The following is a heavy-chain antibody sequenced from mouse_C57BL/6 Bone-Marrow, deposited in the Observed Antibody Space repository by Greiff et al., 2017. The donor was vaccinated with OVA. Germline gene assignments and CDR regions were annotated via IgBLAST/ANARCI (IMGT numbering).Heavy chain of an antibody. V-gene: IGHV1-4*01. Sequence: LQQSGAELARPGASVKMSCKASGYTFTSYTMHWVKQRPGQGLEWIGYINPSSGYTKYNQKFKDKATLTADKSSSTAYMQLSSLTSEDSAVYYCAREEGITTVVAPFDDWGQGTTLTVSS. CDR3: AREEGITTVVAPFDD. D-gene: IGHD1-1*01. J-gene: IGHJ2*01. CDR2: INPSSGYT. CDR1: GYTFTSYT.